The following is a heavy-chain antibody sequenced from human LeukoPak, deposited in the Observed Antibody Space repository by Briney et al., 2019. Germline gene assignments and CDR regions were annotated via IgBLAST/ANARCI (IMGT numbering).Heavy chain of an antibody. V-gene: IGHV3-23*01. CDR1: GFTFSSYG. J-gene: IGHJ4*02. D-gene: IGHD3-10*01. CDR3: ARAGYYGSGSYFEVDY. Sequence: GGSLRLSCTASGFTFSSYGMSWVRQAPGKGLDWVSAISGSGGSTYYADSVKGRFSISRDNSKNTLYLQMNSLRAEDTAVYYCARAGYYGSGSYFEVDYWGQGTLVTVSS. CDR2: ISGSGGST.